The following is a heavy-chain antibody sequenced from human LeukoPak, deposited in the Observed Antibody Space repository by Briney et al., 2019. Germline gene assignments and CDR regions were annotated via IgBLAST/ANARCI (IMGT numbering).Heavy chain of an antibody. CDR3: ARDSVYSSGWYLPEVDY. D-gene: IGHD6-19*01. V-gene: IGHV1-2*02. CDR1: GYTFTGYY. Sequence: ASVKVSCKASGYTFTGYYMHWVRQAPGQGLEWMGWINPNSGGTNSAQKFQGRVTMTRDTSISTAYMELSRLRSDDTAVYYCARDSVYSSGWYLPEVDYWGQGTLVTVSS. J-gene: IGHJ4*02. CDR2: INPNSGGT.